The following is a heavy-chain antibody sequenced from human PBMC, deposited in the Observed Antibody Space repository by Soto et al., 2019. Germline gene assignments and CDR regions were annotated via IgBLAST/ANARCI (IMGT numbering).Heavy chain of an antibody. CDR2: IGSSTSYI. Sequence: EVQLVESGGGLVKPGGSLRLSCAASGFIFSSYSMNWVRQAPGKGLEWVSSIGSSTSYIYYADSLKGRFTISRDNAKNSLYLQMNSLRAEDTAVYYCARDYYGDDGFDYWGQGTLVTVSS. CDR3: ARDYYGDDGFDY. CDR1: GFIFSSYS. J-gene: IGHJ4*02. V-gene: IGHV3-21*01. D-gene: IGHD4-17*01.